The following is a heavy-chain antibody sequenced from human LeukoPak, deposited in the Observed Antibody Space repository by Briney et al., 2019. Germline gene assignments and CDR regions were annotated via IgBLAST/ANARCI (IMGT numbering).Heavy chain of an antibody. J-gene: IGHJ4*02. CDR3: ARQWNLDY. Sequence: GESLKISCKGSGYYFSSYWIGWVRQMPGKGLEWMGIIYPRDSGIRYSPSFQGQVTISADKSSTTAYLQWSNLQASDTAIYYCARQWNLDYWGQGTLVTVSS. CDR2: IYPRDSGI. CDR1: GYYFSSYW. D-gene: IGHD1-1*01. V-gene: IGHV5-51*01.